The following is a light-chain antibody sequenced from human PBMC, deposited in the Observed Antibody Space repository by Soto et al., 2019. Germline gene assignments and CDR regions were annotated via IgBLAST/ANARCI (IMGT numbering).Light chain of an antibody. V-gene: IGKV3-20*01. CDR3: QQYGSSPVQ. Sequence: EIVLTQSPGTLSLSPGERATLSCRASQSVSSSYLAWYQQKPGQAPRLLIYGASRMATGIPDRFSGSGSGTDFTLTISRLEPEDLAVYYCQQYGSSPVQFGQGTKLEIK. CDR1: QSVSSSY. CDR2: GAS. J-gene: IGKJ2*01.